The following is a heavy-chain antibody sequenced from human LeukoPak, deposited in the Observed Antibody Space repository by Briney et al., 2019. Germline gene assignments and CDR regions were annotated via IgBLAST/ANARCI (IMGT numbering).Heavy chain of an antibody. D-gene: IGHD3-9*01. CDR3: ARDLGDDYDILTGYYDY. CDR2: IKQDGSEK. Sequence: GGSLRLSCAASGFTFSSYWMSWVRQAPGKGLERVANIKQDGSEKYYVDSVKGRFTISRDNAKNSLYLQMNSLRAEDTAVYYCARDLGDDYDILTGYYDYWGQGTLVTVSS. J-gene: IGHJ4*02. CDR1: GFTFSSYW. V-gene: IGHV3-7*01.